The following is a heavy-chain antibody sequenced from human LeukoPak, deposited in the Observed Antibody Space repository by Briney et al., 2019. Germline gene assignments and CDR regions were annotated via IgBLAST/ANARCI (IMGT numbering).Heavy chain of an antibody. CDR2: ISSSSSYI. D-gene: IGHD3-10*01. J-gene: IGHJ6*02. CDR1: GFTFSSYS. Sequence: GGSLRLSCAASGFTFSSYSLNWVRQAPGKGLEWVSSISSSSSYIHYADSVKGRFTISRDNAKNSLYLQMNSLRAEDTAVYYCARGGVRGYYYGMDVWGQGTTVTVSS. CDR3: ARGGVRGYYYGMDV. V-gene: IGHV3-21*01.